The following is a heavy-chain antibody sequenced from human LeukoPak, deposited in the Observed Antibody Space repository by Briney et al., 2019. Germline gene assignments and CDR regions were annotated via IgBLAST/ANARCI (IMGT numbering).Heavy chain of an antibody. CDR3: AISPDRYCSGGSCYN. J-gene: IGHJ4*02. Sequence: GGSLRLSCAASGFTFSSYGMNWVRQAPGKGLQWVSYISSSSSTIYYADFVKGRFTISRDNAKNSLYLQMNSLRDEDTAVYYCAISPDRYCSGGSCYNWGQGTLVTVSS. D-gene: IGHD2-15*01. CDR2: ISSSSSTI. V-gene: IGHV3-48*02. CDR1: GFTFSSYG.